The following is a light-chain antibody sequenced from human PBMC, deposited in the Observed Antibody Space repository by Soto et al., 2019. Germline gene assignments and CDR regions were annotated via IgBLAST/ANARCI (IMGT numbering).Light chain of an antibody. J-gene: IGKJ1*01. CDR3: QQYDGSPRT. V-gene: IGKV3-20*01. Sequence: EIVLTQSPGTLSLSPGERATLSCRASQSVSSTYLAWYQQKPGQAPRLLIYGASSRATGIPDRFSGSGSGTDFTLTISRLEPEDFAVYYCQQYDGSPRTF. CDR2: GAS. CDR1: QSVSSTY.